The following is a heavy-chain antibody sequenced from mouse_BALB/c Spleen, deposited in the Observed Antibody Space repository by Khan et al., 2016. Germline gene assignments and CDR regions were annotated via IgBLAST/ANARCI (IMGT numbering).Heavy chain of an antibody. Sequence: VQLKGSGPGLVQPSQSLSLTCTVTGYSITSDYAWSWIRQFPGNKLEWMGYIFYSGSPTYNPSLKSRISITRDTSKNQFFLQLNSVTTEDTATYYCARGDWYFDVWGAGTTVTVSS. CDR1: GYSITSDYA. J-gene: IGHJ1*01. CDR3: ARGDWYFDV. V-gene: IGHV3-2*02. CDR2: IFYSGSP.